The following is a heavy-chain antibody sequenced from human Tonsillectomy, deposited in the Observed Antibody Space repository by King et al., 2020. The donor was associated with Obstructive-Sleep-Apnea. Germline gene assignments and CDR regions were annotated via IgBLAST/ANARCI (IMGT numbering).Heavy chain of an antibody. CDR3: ARETTSCGGDCYSPFDY. Sequence: LQLQESGPGLVKPSETLSLTCTVSGGSISSSSYYWGWIRQPPGKGLEWIGSISYSGNTYYNPSLKSRVTISEDTSKNQFSLKLSSVTAADTAVYYCARETTSCGGDCYSPFDYWGQGTLVTVSS. D-gene: IGHD2-21*02. V-gene: IGHV4-39*07. CDR1: GGSISSSSYY. CDR2: ISYSGNT. J-gene: IGHJ4*02.